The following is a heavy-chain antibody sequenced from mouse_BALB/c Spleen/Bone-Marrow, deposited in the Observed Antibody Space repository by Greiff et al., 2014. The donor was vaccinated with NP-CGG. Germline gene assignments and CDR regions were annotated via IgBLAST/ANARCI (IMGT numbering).Heavy chain of an antibody. V-gene: IGHV2-6-5*01. CDR2: VWGGGIT. J-gene: IGHJ2*01. Sequence: VMLVESGPGLVAPSQSLSITCTVSGFSLTDYGVSWISQPPGKGLEWLGVVWGGGITYYNSTLKSRLSITKDNSKSQVFVKMNSLQTDDTAMYYCAKHDTTVVVDYWGQGTTLTVSS. CDR3: AKHDTTVVVDY. D-gene: IGHD1-1*01. CDR1: GFSLTDYG.